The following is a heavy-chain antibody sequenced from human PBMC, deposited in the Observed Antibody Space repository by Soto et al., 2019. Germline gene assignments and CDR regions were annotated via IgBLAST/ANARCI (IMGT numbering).Heavy chain of an antibody. V-gene: IGHV4-61*01. D-gene: IGHD5-18*01. J-gene: IGHJ4*02. CDR1: GGSVSSGNYY. Sequence: QVQLQESGPGLVKPSETLSLTCTVSGGSVSSGNYYWSWIRQPPGQRLEWIGYIFHSGTKYNPSLKSRVTISVDTSKNQFSLKLSSVTAADTAVYYCARDSEKYSYGHNDYWGQGTVVTVSS. CDR3: ARDSEKYSYGHNDY. CDR2: IFHSGT.